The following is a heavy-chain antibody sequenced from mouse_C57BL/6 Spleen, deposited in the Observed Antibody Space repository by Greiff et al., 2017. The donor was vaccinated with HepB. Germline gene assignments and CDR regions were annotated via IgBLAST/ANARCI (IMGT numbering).Heavy chain of an antibody. J-gene: IGHJ2*01. CDR2: IDPSDRET. CDR3: ACSLDSSGCVFDY. D-gene: IGHD3-2*02. Sequence: QVQLQQPGAELVRPGSSVKLSCKASGYTFTSYWMHWVKQRPIQGLEWIGNIDPSDRETHYNQKFKDKATLTVDKSSSTAYMQLSSLTSEDSAVYCCACSLDSSGCVFDYWGQGTTLTVSS. CDR1: GYTFTSYW. V-gene: IGHV1-52*01.